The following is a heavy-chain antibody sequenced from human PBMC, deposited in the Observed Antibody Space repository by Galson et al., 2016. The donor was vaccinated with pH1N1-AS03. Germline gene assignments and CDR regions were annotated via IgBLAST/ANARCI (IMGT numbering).Heavy chain of an antibody. CDR2: IYSGGIT. CDR1: GFTVSSNY. Sequence: SLRLSCAASGFTVSSNYMSWVRQAPGKGPEWVSVIYSGGITYYADSVKGRFTISRDSSKNTLYLQMNSLRAEDTAVYYCARLRVVVVPAALGGSDYFDSWGQGTLVTVSS. CDR3: ARLRVVVVPAALGGSDYFDS. V-gene: IGHV3-53*01. D-gene: IGHD2-2*01. J-gene: IGHJ4*02.